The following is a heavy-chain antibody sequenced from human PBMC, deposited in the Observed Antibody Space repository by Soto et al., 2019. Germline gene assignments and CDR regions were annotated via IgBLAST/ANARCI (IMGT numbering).Heavy chain of an antibody. D-gene: IGHD3-16*01. CDR2: ISATGGGT. J-gene: IGHJ5*01. CDR1: GFTFSSYG. Sequence: PGGSLRLSCAASGFTFSSYGMSWVRQAPGKGLEWVSLISATGGGTYYADSVKGRFTISRDNSDNTLYLQVHSLRAEDTAVYYCAKDRRAGGNSAFYFDFWGQGAQVTVSS. CDR3: AKDRRAGGNSAFYFDF. V-gene: IGHV3-23*01.